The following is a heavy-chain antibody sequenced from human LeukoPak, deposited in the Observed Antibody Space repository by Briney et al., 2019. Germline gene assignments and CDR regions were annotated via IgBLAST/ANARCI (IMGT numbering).Heavy chain of an antibody. Sequence: PGGAPRLFFAASWFTFSSHGMHLGRPAPGKGAGGVAVIWNDGSNKYYSDSVKGRFTVSRENSKNTLYLQMNSLRAEDTAVYYCASSVEAAMLIDYWGQGTLVTVSS. J-gene: IGHJ4*02. CDR3: ASSVEAAMLIDY. CDR2: IWNDGSNK. V-gene: IGHV3-33*01. CDR1: WFTFSSHG. D-gene: IGHD5-18*01.